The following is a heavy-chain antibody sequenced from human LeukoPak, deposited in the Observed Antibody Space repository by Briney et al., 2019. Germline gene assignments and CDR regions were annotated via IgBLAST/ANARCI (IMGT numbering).Heavy chain of an antibody. CDR1: GGSISSYY. V-gene: IGHV4-59*01. Sequence: SETLSLTCTVSGGSISSYYWSWLRQPPGKGLEWIGYIYYSGSTNYNPSLKSRVTISVDTSKNQFSLKLSSVTAADTAVYYCAREYPLRYDSSTLFFDYWGQGTLVTVSS. D-gene: IGHD3-22*01. CDR2: IYYSGST. J-gene: IGHJ4*02. CDR3: AREYPLRYDSSTLFFDY.